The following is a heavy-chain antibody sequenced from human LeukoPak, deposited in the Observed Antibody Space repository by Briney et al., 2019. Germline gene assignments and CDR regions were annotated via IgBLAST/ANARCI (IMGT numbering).Heavy chain of an antibody. V-gene: IGHV4-4*09. J-gene: IGHJ5*02. CDR3: ARWEGKWFDP. Sequence: SSETLSLTCTVSGGSINSYYWTWIRQPPGKGLEWIGYIYTSGSSNYNPSLRSRVTISVDTSKNQFSLRLTSVTAADTAVYYCARWEGKWFDPWGQGTLVTVSS. CDR1: GGSINSYY. CDR2: IYTSGSS. D-gene: IGHD1-26*01.